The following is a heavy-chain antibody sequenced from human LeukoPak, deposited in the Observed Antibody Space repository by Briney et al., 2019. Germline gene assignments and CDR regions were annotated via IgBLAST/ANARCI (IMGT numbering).Heavy chain of an antibody. CDR2: IYTSGST. CDR1: GGSISSYY. Sequence: SETLSLTCTVSGGSISSYYWSWIRQPAGEGLEWIGRIYTSGSTNYNPSLKSRVTMSVDTSKNQFSLKLSSVTAADTAVYYCARNPYPEGSGWVRNYYYGMDVWGQGTTVTVSS. V-gene: IGHV4-4*07. J-gene: IGHJ6*02. D-gene: IGHD6-19*01. CDR3: ARNPYPEGSGWVRNYYYGMDV.